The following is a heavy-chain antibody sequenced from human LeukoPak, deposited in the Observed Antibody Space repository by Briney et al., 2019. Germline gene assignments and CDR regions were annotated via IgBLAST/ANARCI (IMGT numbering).Heavy chain of an antibody. J-gene: IGHJ4*02. V-gene: IGHV3-11*04. D-gene: IGHD3-16*01. CDR3: ARDPVADLGCYFDY. CDR1: GFTFSDYY. CDR2: ISSSGSTI. Sequence: PGGSLRLSCAASGFTFSDYYMSWIRQAPGKGLEWVSYISSSGSTIYYADSVKGRFTISRDNAKNSLYLQMNSLRAEDTAVYHCARDPVADLGCYFDYWGQGTLVTVSS.